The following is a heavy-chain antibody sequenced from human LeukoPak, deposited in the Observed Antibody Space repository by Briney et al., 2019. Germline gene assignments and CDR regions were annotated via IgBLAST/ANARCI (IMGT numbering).Heavy chain of an antibody. V-gene: IGHV4-39*07. CDR2: IYYSGIT. J-gene: IGHJ3*02. CDR1: GGSISSYY. D-gene: IGHD2-2*01. CDR3: AKSGPAAGRPDAFDI. Sequence: KPSETLSLTCTVSGGSISSYYWSWIRQPPGKGLECIGTIYYSGITYYHSSLKSRVTISVDTSKNQFSLKLNSVTAADTAVYFCAKSGPAAGRPDAFDIWGQGTMVTVSS.